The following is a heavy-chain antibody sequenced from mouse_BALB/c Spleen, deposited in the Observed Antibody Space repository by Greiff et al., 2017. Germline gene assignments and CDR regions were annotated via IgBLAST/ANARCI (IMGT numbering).Heavy chain of an antibody. CDR1: GYTFTSYY. J-gene: IGHJ3*01. D-gene: IGHD2-12*01. V-gene: IGHV1S81*02. CDR3: TRGIRGWFAY. CDR2: INPSNGGT. Sequence: QVQLQQSGAELVKPGASVKLSCKASGYTFTSYYMYWVKQRPGQGLEWIGEINPSNGGTNFNEKFKSKATLTVDKSSSTAYMQLSSLTSEDSAVYYCTRGIRGWFAYWGQGTLVTVSA.